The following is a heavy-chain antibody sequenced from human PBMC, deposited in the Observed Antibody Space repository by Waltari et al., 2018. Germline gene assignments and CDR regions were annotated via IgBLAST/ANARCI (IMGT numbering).Heavy chain of an antibody. V-gene: IGHV4-39*07. CDR1: GVSISSSSYY. J-gene: IGHJ4*02. Sequence: QLQLQESGPGLGKPSETLSLTCTVSGVSISSSSYYWGWIRQPPGKGLEWFGSFYYSGSTSSTPSLKSRVTISVDTSKTQFSLKLSSVTAADTAVYYCAREIAAAGKGYWGQGTLVTVSS. D-gene: IGHD6-13*01. CDR3: AREIAAAGKGY. CDR2: FYYSGST.